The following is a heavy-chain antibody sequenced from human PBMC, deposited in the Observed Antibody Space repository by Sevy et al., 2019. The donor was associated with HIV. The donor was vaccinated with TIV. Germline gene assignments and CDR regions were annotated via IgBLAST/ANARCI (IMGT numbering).Heavy chain of an antibody. CDR2: ISGSGGST. CDR1: GFTFSSYV. J-gene: IGHJ3*02. Sequence: GGSLRLSCAASGFTFSSYVMSWVRQAPGKGLEWVSAISGSGGSTYYADSVKGRFTISRDNSKNTLYLQMNSLRAEDTAVYYCAKAFGGGSGRNYDAFDIWGQGTMVTVSS. D-gene: IGHD4-4*01. V-gene: IGHV3-23*01. CDR3: AKAFGGGSGRNYDAFDI.